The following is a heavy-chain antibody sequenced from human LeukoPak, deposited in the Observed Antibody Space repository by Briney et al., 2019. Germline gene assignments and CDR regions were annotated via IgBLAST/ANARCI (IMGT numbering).Heavy chain of an antibody. V-gene: IGHV1-2*02. Sequence: ASVKVSCKASGYTFTGHYMHWVRQAPGQGLEWMGWINPNSGGTNYAQKFQGRVTMTRDTSISTAYMELGRLRSDDTAVYYCARPQRGIVVVPAAQGGFDYWGQGTLVTVSS. D-gene: IGHD2-2*01. CDR2: INPNSGGT. CDR3: ARPQRGIVVVPAAQGGFDY. CDR1: GYTFTGHY. J-gene: IGHJ4*02.